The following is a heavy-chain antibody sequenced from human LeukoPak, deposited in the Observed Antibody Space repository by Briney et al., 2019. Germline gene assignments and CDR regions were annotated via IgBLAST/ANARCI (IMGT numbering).Heavy chain of an antibody. CDR2: INPSGGST. J-gene: IGHJ4*02. D-gene: IGHD2-21*02. Sequence: ASVTVSCKASGYTFTSYYMHWVRQAPGQGLEWMGIINPSGGSTSYAQKFQGRVTMTRDTSTSTVYMELSSLRSEDTAVYYCARDGKVFSGDNYYFDYWGQGTLVTVSS. CDR1: GYTFTSYY. V-gene: IGHV1-46*01. CDR3: ARDGKVFSGDNYYFDY.